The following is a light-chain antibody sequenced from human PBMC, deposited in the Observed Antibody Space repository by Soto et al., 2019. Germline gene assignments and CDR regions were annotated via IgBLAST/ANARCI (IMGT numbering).Light chain of an antibody. V-gene: IGKV1-5*01. Sequence: DIQMNQSPSGLSASVGDRVTITCRASQSISSWLAWYQQKPGKAPKLLIFDAFSLESGVPSRFSGSRSGTEFTLTISSLQPDDYATYYCQQYNSYSPLTFGGGTKVDVK. J-gene: IGKJ4*01. CDR1: QSISSW. CDR2: DAF. CDR3: QQYNSYSPLT.